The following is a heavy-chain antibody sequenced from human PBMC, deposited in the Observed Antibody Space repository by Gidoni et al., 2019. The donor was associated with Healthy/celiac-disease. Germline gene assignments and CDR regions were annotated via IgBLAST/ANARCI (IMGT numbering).Heavy chain of an antibody. CDR3: ARGTIPLSDFDY. J-gene: IGHJ4*02. CDR1: GFTFSSYA. Sequence: QVQLVESGGGVVQPGRSLRLSCAASGFTFSSYAMHWVRQAPGKGLEWVAVISYDGSNKYYADSVKGRFTISRDNSKNTLYMQMNSLRAEDTAVYYCARGTIPLSDFDYWGQGTLVTVSS. D-gene: IGHD2-21*01. V-gene: IGHV3-30*01. CDR2: ISYDGSNK.